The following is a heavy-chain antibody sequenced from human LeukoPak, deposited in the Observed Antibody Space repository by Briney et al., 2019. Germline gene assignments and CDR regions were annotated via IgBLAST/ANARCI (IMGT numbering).Heavy chain of an antibody. Sequence: ASVKVSCKASGHTLTEISMHWVRQAPGKGFEWMGGVDPEDGETIYAQKFQGRVTMTDDPSTDTAYMELSSLRSEDTAVYYCVTHFDSSGPDAFGIWGQGTMVTVSS. V-gene: IGHV1-24*01. D-gene: IGHD3-22*01. J-gene: IGHJ3*02. CDR2: VDPEDGET. CDR1: GHTLTEIS. CDR3: VTHFDSSGPDAFGI.